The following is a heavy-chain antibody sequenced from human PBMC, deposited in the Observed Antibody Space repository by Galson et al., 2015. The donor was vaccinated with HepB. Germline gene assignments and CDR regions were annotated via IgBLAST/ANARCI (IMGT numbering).Heavy chain of an antibody. J-gene: IGHJ4*02. CDR3: ARVGSGSSYNWPFDF. Sequence: SLRLSCAASGFTFSSYGMHWVRQAPGKGLEWVAIIWYDGSNKYYADSVKGRFTISRDNSKNTVYLQMNSLRVEDTAVFYCARVGSGSSYNWPFDFWGQGTLVTVSS. D-gene: IGHD3-10*01. CDR1: GFTFSSYG. CDR2: IWYDGSNK. V-gene: IGHV3-33*01.